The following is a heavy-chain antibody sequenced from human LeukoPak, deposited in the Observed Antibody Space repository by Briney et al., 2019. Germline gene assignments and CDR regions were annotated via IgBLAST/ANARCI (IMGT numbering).Heavy chain of an antibody. CDR2: ISSSSSYI. CDR1: GFTFSSYS. D-gene: IGHD4-17*01. V-gene: IGHV3-21*01. J-gene: IGHJ5*02. CDR3: ARFYMTTVTTSSWFDP. Sequence: GGSLRLSCAASGFTFSSYSMNWVRQAPGKGLEWVSSISSSSSYIYYADSVKGRFTISRDNAKNSLYLQMNSLRAEDTAVYYCARFYMTTVTTSSWFDPWGQGTLVTVSS.